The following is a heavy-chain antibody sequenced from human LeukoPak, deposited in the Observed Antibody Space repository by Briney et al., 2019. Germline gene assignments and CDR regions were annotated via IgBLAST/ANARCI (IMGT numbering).Heavy chain of an antibody. CDR1: GFTFSTYS. J-gene: IGHJ4*02. Sequence: GGSLRLSCAASGFTFSTYSMHWVRQAPGKGLEWVAVISGDGNIKWTADSVKGRFTISRDNSKNTLYLQMNSLRAEDTAVYYCATDTYSSGWYWGQGTLVTVSS. CDR3: ATDTYSSGWY. V-gene: IGHV3-30-3*01. CDR2: ISGDGNIK. D-gene: IGHD6-19*01.